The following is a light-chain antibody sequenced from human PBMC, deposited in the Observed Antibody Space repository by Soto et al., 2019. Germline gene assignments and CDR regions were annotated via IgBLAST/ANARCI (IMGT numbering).Light chain of an antibody. V-gene: IGKV3-20*01. CDR3: QQYGSSRT. CDR2: GAS. Sequence: EIVLTQSPGTLSLSLGERATLSCRASQSVSSSYLAWYQQKPGQAPRLLIYGASSRATGIPDRFSGSGSGTDFTLTISRLEPEDFAVYYCQQYGSSRTFGQGTKVDI. CDR1: QSVSSSY. J-gene: IGKJ1*01.